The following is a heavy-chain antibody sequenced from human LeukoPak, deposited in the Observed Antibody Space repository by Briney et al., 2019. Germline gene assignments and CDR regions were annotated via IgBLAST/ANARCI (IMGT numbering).Heavy chain of an antibody. CDR1: GGSISSSSYY. V-gene: IGHV4-39*07. Sequence: PSETLSLTCTVSGGSISSSSYYWGWIRQPPGKGLEWIGSIYYSGSTYYNPSLKSRVTISVDTSKNQFSLKLSSVTAADTAVYYCARAGGRSSSGYDLLDYWGQGTLVTVSS. J-gene: IGHJ4*02. D-gene: IGHD3-22*01. CDR2: IYYSGST. CDR3: ARAGGRSSSGYDLLDY.